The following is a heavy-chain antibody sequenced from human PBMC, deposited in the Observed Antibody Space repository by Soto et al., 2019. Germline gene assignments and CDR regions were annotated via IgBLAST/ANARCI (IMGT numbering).Heavy chain of an antibody. Sequence: GGSLRLSCAASGFTFSSYGMHWVRQAPGKGLEWVAVISYDGSNKYYADSVKGRFTISRDNSKNTLYLQMNSLRAEDTAVYYCAKDLGYCSGGSCFYYYYYGMDVWGQGTTVTVSS. J-gene: IGHJ6*02. CDR1: GFTFSSYG. V-gene: IGHV3-30*18. D-gene: IGHD2-15*01. CDR2: ISYDGSNK. CDR3: AKDLGYCSGGSCFYYYYYGMDV.